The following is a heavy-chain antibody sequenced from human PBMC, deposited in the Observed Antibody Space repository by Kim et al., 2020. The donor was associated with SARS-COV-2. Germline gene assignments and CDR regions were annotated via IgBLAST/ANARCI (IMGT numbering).Heavy chain of an antibody. D-gene: IGHD5-18*01. Sequence: LKSRVTISVDTSKNQFSLKLSSVTAADTAVYYCARGAKGYGYYYYYGMDVWGQGTTVTVSS. CDR3: ARGAKGYGYYYYYGMDV. J-gene: IGHJ6*02. V-gene: IGHV4-34*01.